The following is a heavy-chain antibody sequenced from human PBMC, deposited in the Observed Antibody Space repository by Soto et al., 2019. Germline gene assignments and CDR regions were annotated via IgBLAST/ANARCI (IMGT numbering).Heavy chain of an antibody. CDR1: GFTFSSYA. Sequence: EVQLLESGGGLVQPGGSLRLSCAASGFTFSSYAMRWVRQAPVKGLEWVSAISGSGGSTYYADSVKGRFTISRDNSKNTLYLPMNSLRAEDTAVYYCARRGSGSYCDYWGQGTLVTVSS. J-gene: IGHJ4*02. CDR2: ISGSGGST. D-gene: IGHD1-26*01. CDR3: ARRGSGSYCDY. V-gene: IGHV3-23*01.